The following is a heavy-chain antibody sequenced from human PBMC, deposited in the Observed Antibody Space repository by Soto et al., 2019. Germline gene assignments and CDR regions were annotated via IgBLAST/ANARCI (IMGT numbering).Heavy chain of an antibody. CDR3: SRDPPQPDY. CDR2: ISAYNGNT. V-gene: IGHV1-18*01. Sequence: QVKLVQSGAEVKKPGASVKVSCKASGYTFASYAISWMRQAPGQGLEWMGWISAYNGNTNYAQKLQGRVTMTTDTSTSTAYVELRSLRSDDTAVYYCSRDPPQPDYWGQGTLVTVSS. CDR1: GYTFASYA. J-gene: IGHJ4*02. D-gene: IGHD1-1*01.